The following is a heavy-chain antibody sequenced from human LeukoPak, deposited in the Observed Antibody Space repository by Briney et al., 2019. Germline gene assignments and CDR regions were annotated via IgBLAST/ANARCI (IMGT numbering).Heavy chain of an antibody. CDR1: GGSISSGSYY. Sequence: SETLSLTCTVSGGSISSGSYYWSWIRQPAGKGLEWIGRIYTSGSTNYNPSLKSRVTISVDTSKNQFSLKLSSVTPADTAVYYCARNYYYYMDVWGKGTTVTVSS. J-gene: IGHJ6*03. V-gene: IGHV4-61*02. CDR2: IYTSGST. CDR3: ARNYYYYMDV.